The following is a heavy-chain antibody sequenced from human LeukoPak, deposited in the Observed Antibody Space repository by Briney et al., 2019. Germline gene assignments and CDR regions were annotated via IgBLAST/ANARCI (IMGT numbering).Heavy chain of an antibody. V-gene: IGHV3-20*04. D-gene: IGHD5-12*01. CDR3: ATAARYSGYHFDC. Sequence: GGSLRLSCAASGFIFDDYGMSWVRQAPGKGLEWVSSINWSGGSTGYADSVKGRLTISRDKAKNSLYLQMSSLRAEDTALYYCATAARYSGYHFDCWGQGALVTVSS. J-gene: IGHJ4*02. CDR1: GFIFDDYG. CDR2: INWSGGST.